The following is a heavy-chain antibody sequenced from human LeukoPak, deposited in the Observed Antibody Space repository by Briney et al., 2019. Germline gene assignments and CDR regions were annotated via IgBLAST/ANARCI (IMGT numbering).Heavy chain of an antibody. D-gene: IGHD3-22*01. CDR2: IYSGGST. Sequence: PGGSLRLSCAASGSTVSSNYMSWVRQAPGKGLEWVSVIYSGGSTYYADSVKGRFTISRDNSKNTLYLQMNSLRAEDTAVYYCARVRYYYDKSYFDYWGQGTLVTVSS. J-gene: IGHJ4*02. CDR3: ARVRYYYDKSYFDY. CDR1: GSTVSSNY. V-gene: IGHV3-53*01.